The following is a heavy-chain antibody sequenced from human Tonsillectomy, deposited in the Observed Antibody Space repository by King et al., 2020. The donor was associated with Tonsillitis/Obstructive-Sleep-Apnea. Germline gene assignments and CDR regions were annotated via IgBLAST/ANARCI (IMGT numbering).Heavy chain of an antibody. CDR2: INHSGST. D-gene: IGHD6-6*01. V-gene: IGHV4-34*01. J-gene: IGHJ5*02. CDR1: GGSFSGYY. CDR3: ARVPDSSSSHNWFDP. Sequence: VQLQQWGAGLLKPSETLSLTCAVYGGSFSGYYWSWIRQPPGKGLEWIGEINHSGSTNYNPSLKSRVTISVDTSKNQFSLKLSSVTAADTAVYYCARVPDSSSSHNWFDPWGQGTLVTVSS.